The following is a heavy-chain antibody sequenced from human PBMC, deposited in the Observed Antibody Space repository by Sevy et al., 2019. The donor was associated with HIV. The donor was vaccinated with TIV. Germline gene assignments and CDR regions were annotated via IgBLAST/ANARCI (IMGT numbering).Heavy chain of an antibody. D-gene: IGHD3-3*01. CDR1: GFTFSSYA. J-gene: IGHJ4*02. CDR3: VKDQATIFGVVIPGDY. Sequence: GGSLRLSCSASGFTFSSYAMHWVRQAPGKGLEYVSAISSNGGSTYYADSVKGRFTISSDNSKNSLYLQMSSLRAEDTALYYCVKDQATIFGVVIPGDYWGQGTLVTVSS. CDR2: ISSNGGST. V-gene: IGHV3-64D*06.